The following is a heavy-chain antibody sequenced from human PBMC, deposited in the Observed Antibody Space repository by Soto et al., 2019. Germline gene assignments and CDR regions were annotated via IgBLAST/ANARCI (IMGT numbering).Heavy chain of an antibody. D-gene: IGHD3-10*01. J-gene: IGHJ6*02. CDR1: GFTFSSYA. CDR2: ISGSGGST. CDR3: ATDRQDVLLCFGDPASYGMDV. Sequence: GGSLRLSCAASGFTFSSYAMSWVRQAPGKGLEWVSAISGSGGSTYYADSVKRRFTISRDNSKNTLYLQRNSLGAEDTAVYYCATDRQDVLLCFGDPASYGMDVWGQGTTVTVSS. V-gene: IGHV3-23*01.